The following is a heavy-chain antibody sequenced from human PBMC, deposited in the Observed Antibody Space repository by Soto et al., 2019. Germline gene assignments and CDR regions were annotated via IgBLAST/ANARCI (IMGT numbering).Heavy chain of an antibody. V-gene: IGHV3-33*01. CDR3: ARDIHSSSWPRCYYGMDV. J-gene: IGHJ6*02. Sequence: QVQLVESGGGVVQPGRSLRLSCAASGFTFSSYGMHWVRQAPGKGLEWVAVIWYDGSNKYYADSVKGRFTISRDNSKNTLYLQMHSLRAEDTAVYYCARDIHSSSWPRCYYGMDVWGQGTTVTVSS. CDR1: GFTFSSYG. CDR2: IWYDGSNK. D-gene: IGHD6-13*01.